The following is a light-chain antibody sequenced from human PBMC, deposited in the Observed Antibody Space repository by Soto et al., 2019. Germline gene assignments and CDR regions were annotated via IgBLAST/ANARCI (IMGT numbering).Light chain of an antibody. J-gene: IGKJ4*01. Sequence: DIQMTQSPSSLSTSVGDRVTITCQASQDISNSLNWYQQKPGKAPKLLIYDASNLGTGVSSRFSGGGYGTGFTLTISSLQPEDIATYYCQQYDNLPRLTFGGGTKVEIK. V-gene: IGKV1-33*01. CDR1: QDISNS. CDR3: QQYDNLPRLT. CDR2: DAS.